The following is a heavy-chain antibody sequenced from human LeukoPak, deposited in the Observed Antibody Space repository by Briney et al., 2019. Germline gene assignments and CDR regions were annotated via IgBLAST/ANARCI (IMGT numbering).Heavy chain of an antibody. Sequence: GGSLRLSCAASGFTFSSYGMHWVRQAPGKGLEWVAVISYDGSNKYYADSVKGRFTISRDNSKNTLYLQMNSLRAEDTAVYYCASTRGSYSGYEDFDYWGQGTLVTVSS. D-gene: IGHD5-12*01. CDR1: GFTFSSYG. V-gene: IGHV3-30*03. CDR3: ASTRGSYSGYEDFDY. J-gene: IGHJ4*02. CDR2: ISYDGSNK.